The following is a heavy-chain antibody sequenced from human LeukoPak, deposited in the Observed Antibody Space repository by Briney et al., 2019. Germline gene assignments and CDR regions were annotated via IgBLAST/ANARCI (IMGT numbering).Heavy chain of an antibody. CDR3: ARDASALY. CDR1: GFRFNTYW. J-gene: IGHJ4*02. Sequence: PGGSLRLSCAASGFRFNTYWMSWVRQAPGKGLEWVANIKQDGNEKYYADSVKGRFTISRDNGKNSLYLQMNSLRDDDTSVYFCARDASALYWGRGTLVTVSS. CDR2: IKQDGNEK. V-gene: IGHV3-7*01. D-gene: IGHD6-19*01.